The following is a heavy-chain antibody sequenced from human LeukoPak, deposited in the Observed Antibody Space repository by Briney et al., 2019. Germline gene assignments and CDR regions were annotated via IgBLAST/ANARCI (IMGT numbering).Heavy chain of an antibody. V-gene: IGHV4-34*01. D-gene: IGHD6-13*01. Sequence: SETLSLTCAVYGGSFSGYYWSWIRQPPGKGVEWIGEINHSGSTNYIPSLKSRVTISVDTSKNQFSLKLSSVTAADTAVYYCARGVLSPGSSWYPDYWGQGTLVTVSS. J-gene: IGHJ4*02. CDR1: GGSFSGYY. CDR3: ARGVLSPGSSWYPDY. CDR2: INHSGST.